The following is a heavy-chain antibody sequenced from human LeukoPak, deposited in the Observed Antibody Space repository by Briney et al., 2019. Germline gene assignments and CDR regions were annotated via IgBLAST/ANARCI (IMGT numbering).Heavy chain of an antibody. CDR3: ARGWQQLAYFDY. J-gene: IGHJ4*02. D-gene: IGHD6-13*01. CDR2: IYYSGST. V-gene: IGHV4-59*01. CDR1: GGSISSYY. Sequence: SETLPLTCTVSGGSISSYYWSWIRQPPGKGLEWIGYIYYSGSTNYNPSLKSRVTISVDTSKNQFSLKLSSVTAADTAVYYCARGWQQLAYFDYWGQGTLVTVSS.